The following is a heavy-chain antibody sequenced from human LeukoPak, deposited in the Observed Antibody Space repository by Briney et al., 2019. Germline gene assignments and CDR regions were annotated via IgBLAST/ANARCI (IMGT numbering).Heavy chain of an antibody. CDR1: GYTFTSYD. Sequence: ASVKVSCKASGYTFTSYDINWVRQATGQGLEWMGIINPSGGSTSYAQKFQGRVTMTRDTSTSTVYMELSSLRSEDTAVYYCARVREGISLQHWGQGTLVTVSS. CDR2: INPSGGST. D-gene: IGHD1-26*01. CDR3: ARVREGISLQH. J-gene: IGHJ1*01. V-gene: IGHV1-46*01.